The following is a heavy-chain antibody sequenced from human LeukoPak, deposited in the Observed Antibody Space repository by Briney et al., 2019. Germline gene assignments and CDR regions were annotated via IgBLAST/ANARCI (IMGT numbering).Heavy chain of an antibody. V-gene: IGHV4-34*01. CDR2: INHSGST. D-gene: IGHD6-13*01. Sequence: SETLSLTCAVYGASFSGYYWSWIRQPPGKGLEWIGEINHSGSTNYDPSLKSRVTISVDTSKNQFSLKLSSVTAADTAVYYCAVPIAAAGTNAFDIWGQGTMVTVSS. J-gene: IGHJ3*02. CDR3: AVPIAAAGTNAFDI. CDR1: GASFSGYY.